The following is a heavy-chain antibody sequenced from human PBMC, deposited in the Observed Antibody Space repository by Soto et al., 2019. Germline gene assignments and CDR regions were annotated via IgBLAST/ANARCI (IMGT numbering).Heavy chain of an antibody. CDR2: INPNSGGT. J-gene: IGHJ5*02. V-gene: IGHV1-2*02. D-gene: IGHD2-8*01. Sequence: ASVKVSCKASGYTFTGYYMHWVRQAPGQGLEWMGWINPNSGGTNYAQKFQGRVTMTRDTSISTAYMELSRLRSDDTAVYYCAMKGVCSQCTNWFDPWGQGTLVTVYS. CDR1: GYTFTGYY. CDR3: AMKGVCSQCTNWFDP.